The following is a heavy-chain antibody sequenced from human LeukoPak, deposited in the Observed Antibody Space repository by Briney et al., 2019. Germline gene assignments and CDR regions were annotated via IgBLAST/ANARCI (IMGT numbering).Heavy chain of an antibody. J-gene: IGHJ5*02. CDR3: AGAFYAAGWFDP. V-gene: IGHV1-2*02. Sequence: GESLKISCKASGYTFTGYYMHWVRQAPGQGLEWMGWINPNSGGTNYAQKFQGRVTMTRDTSISTAYMELSRLRSDDTAVYYCAGAFYAAGWFDPWGQGTLVTVSS. D-gene: IGHD2/OR15-2a*01. CDR1: GYTFTGYY. CDR2: INPNSGGT.